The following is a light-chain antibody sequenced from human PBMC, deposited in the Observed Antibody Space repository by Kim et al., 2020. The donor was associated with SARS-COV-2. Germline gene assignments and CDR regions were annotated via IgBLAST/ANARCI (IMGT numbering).Light chain of an antibody. CDR1: QSVSNNY. Sequence: LSQGERATLSCRASQSVSNNYLAWYQQKPGQAPRLLIYGASTRATGIPDRFSGSGSGTDFTLTINRLEPEDFAVYYCQQYGSSPYTFGQGTKLEI. J-gene: IGKJ2*01. CDR3: QQYGSSPYT. V-gene: IGKV3-20*01. CDR2: GAS.